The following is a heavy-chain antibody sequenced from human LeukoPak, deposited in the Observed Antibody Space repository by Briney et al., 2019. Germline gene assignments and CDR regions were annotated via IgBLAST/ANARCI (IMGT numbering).Heavy chain of an antibody. CDR1: GFTFSSYG. J-gene: IGHJ6*03. CDR3: AKKVGQLLYYYYYMDV. CDR2: IRYDGSNK. V-gene: IGHV3-30*02. Sequence: GGSLRLSCAASGFTFSSYGMHWVRQAPGKGLEWVAFIRYDGSNKYYADSVKGRFTISRDSSKNTLYLQMNSLRAEDTAVYYCAKKVGQLLYYYYYMDVWGKGTTVTVS. D-gene: IGHD2-2*01.